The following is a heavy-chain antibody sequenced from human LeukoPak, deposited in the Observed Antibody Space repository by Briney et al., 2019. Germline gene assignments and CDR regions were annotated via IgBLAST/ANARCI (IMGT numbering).Heavy chain of an antibody. CDR2: IYYSGST. CDR1: GGSISSGGYY. Sequence: SETLSLTCTVSGGSISSGGYYWSWIRQHPGRGLEWIGYIYYSGSTYYNPSLKSRVTISVDTSKNQFSLKLSSVTAADTAVYYCARTYDYVWGSYRLDAFDIWGQGTMVTVSS. J-gene: IGHJ3*02. V-gene: IGHV4-31*03. D-gene: IGHD3-16*02. CDR3: ARTYDYVWGSYRLDAFDI.